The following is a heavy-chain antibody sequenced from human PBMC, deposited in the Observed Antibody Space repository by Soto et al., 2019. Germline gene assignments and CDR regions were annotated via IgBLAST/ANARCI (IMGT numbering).Heavy chain of an antibody. Sequence: EEQMVESGGGLVQPGESLRLSCAASGFTFRSHWMSWVRQAPGKGLEWGANIKQGGSELYYVDSVRGRFTISRDHAKGLLYLQMNNLRAEETAVCYVASETSNWSSSILWGRGTLVTVAS. CDR1: GFTFRSHW. CDR2: IKQGGSEL. CDR3: ASETSNWSSSIL. V-gene: IGHV3-7*05. J-gene: IGHJ4*02. D-gene: IGHD1-20*01.